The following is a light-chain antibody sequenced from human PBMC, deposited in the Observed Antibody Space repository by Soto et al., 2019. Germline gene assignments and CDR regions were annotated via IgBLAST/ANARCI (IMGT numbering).Light chain of an antibody. Sequence: QSVLAQPASVSRSPGQSITISCTGTNSNVGNYNLVSWYQQHPGRAPKLLIYEVTKRPSGVSNRFSASKSGNTASLTISGLQAEDEADYYCCSYAGRSDYVFGTGTKVTVL. CDR2: EVT. V-gene: IGLV2-23*02. CDR3: CSYAGRSDYV. CDR1: NSNVGNYNL. J-gene: IGLJ1*01.